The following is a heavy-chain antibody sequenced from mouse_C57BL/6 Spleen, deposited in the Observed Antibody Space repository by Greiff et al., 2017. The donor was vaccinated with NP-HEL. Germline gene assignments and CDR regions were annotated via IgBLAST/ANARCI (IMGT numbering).Heavy chain of an antibody. CDR3: ARYDGLFAY. CDR2: INPGSGGT. V-gene: IGHV1-54*01. J-gene: IGHJ3*01. D-gene: IGHD2-3*01. CDR1: GYAFTNYL. Sequence: QVQLQQSGAELVRPGTSVKVSCKASGYAFTNYLIEWVKQRPGQGLEWIGVINPGSGGTNYNEKFKGKATLTADKSSSTAYMQLSSLTSEDSAVYFCARYDGLFAYWGQGTLVTVSA.